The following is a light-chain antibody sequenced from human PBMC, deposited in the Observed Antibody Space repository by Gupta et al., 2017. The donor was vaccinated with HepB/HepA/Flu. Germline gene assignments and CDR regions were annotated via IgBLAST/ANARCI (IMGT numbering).Light chain of an antibody. CDR2: DVS. CDR1: SSDVGGYNY. CDR3: SSYKSSSTPVV. J-gene: IGLJ2*01. Sequence: QSALTQPASVSGSPGQSITISCIGTSSDVGGYNYVSWYQQHPGKAPKLMIYDVSNRPSGVSNRFSGSKSGNTASLTISGLQAEDEADYYCSSYKSSSTPVVFGGGTKLTV. V-gene: IGLV2-14*01.